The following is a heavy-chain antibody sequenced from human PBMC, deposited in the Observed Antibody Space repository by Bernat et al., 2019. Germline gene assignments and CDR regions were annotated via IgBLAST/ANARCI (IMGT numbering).Heavy chain of an antibody. D-gene: IGHD3-10*01. CDR1: GFIFNIYW. V-gene: IGHV3-7*01. CDR3: ARAVDGSGNLDYYMDV. CDR2: INQDGSET. J-gene: IGHJ6*03. Sequence: EVLLVESRGDLVQPGGSLRLSCAASGFIFNIYWMSWVRQAPGKGLEWVANINQDGSETYYVDSVRGRFAISRDNSKNTLYLQMNSLRAEDTAVYYCARAVDGSGNLDYYMDVWGKGTTVTVSS.